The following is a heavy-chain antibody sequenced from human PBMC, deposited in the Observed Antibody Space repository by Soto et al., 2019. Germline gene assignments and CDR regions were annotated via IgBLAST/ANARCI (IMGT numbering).Heavy chain of an antibody. D-gene: IGHD6-13*01. V-gene: IGHV4-39*01. CDR3: ARHGSSAAGTEPRDYYYYGMDV. J-gene: IGHJ6*02. Sequence: SETLSLTCTVSGGSISSSSYYWGWIRQPPGKGLEWIGSIYYSGSTYYNPSLKSRVTISVDTSKNQFSLKLSSVTAADTAVYYCARHGSSAAGTEPRDYYYYGMDVWGQGTTVTVS. CDR1: GGSISSSSYY. CDR2: IYYSGST.